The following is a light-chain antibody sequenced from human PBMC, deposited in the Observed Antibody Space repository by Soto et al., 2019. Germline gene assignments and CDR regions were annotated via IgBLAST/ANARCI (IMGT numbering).Light chain of an antibody. V-gene: IGLV1-44*01. J-gene: IGLJ2*01. CDR1: SSNIGSNT. CDR3: AAWDDSLNGPV. Sequence: QSVLTQPPSASGTPGQRVTISCSGSSSNIGSNTVNWYQQLPGTAPKLLIYSNDQRPSGVPDRFSGSRSGTSPSLDISGLQSEDEADYYCAAWDDSLNGPVFGGGTKLTFL. CDR2: SND.